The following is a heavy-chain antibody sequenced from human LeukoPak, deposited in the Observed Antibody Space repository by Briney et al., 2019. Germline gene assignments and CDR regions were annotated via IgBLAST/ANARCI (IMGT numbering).Heavy chain of an antibody. J-gene: IGHJ5*02. CDR1: GFTFSSYG. CDR2: ISYDGSNK. Sequence: GGFLRLSCAASGFTFSSYGMHWVRQAPGKGLEWVAVISYDGSNKYYADSVKGRFTISRDNARKSLFLQLNSLRAEDTAVYYCARDTIWFGEPTPTWFDPRGQGTRVTVSS. V-gene: IGHV3-30*03. D-gene: IGHD3-10*01. CDR3: ARDTIWFGEPTPTWFDP.